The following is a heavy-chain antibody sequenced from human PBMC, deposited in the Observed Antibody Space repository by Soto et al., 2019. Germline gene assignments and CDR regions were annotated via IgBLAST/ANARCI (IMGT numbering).Heavy chain of an antibody. J-gene: IGHJ4*02. CDR1: GGTFSSYA. D-gene: IGHD2-2*01. V-gene: IGHV1-69*12. CDR3: ARLHAYRTGGRDY. CDR2: IIPIFGTA. Sequence: QVQLVQSGAEVKKPGSSVKVSCKASGGTFSSYAISWVRQAPGQGLEWMGGIIPIFGTANYAQKFQGRVTITADESTSADYLELGSLRAEDTAVYYFARLHAYRTGGRDYGGQGTLVTVSS.